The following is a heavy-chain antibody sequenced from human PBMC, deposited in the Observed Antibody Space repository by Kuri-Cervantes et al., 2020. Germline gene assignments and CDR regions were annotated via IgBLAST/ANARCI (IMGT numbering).Heavy chain of an antibody. D-gene: IGHD3-22*01. CDR2: IVVGSGNT. J-gene: IGHJ4*02. V-gene: IGHV1-58*02. CDR1: GYTFTSYY. Sequence: SVKVSCKASGYTFTSYYMHWVRQARGQRLEWIGWIVVGSGNTNYAQKFRERVTITRDMSTSTAYMELSSLRSEDTAVYYCARDWGLVYGSSGYDYWGQGTLVTVSS. CDR3: ARDWGLVYGSSGYDY.